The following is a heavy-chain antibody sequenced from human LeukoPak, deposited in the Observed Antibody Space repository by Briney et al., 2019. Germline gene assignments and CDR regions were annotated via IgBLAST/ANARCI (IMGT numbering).Heavy chain of an antibody. Sequence: ASVKVSCKASGYTFTSYGISWVRQAPGQGLEWMGWISAYNGNTNYAQKLQGRVTTTTDTSTSTAYMELRSLRSDDTAVYYCARGLSPTYYYDSSGYYWGQGTLVTVSS. D-gene: IGHD3-22*01. J-gene: IGHJ4*02. CDR3: ARGLSPTYYYDSSGYY. CDR1: GYTFTSYG. V-gene: IGHV1-18*01. CDR2: ISAYNGNT.